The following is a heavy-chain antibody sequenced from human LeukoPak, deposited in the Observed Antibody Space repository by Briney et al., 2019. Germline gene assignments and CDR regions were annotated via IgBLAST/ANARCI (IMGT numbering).Heavy chain of an antibody. CDR1: GFTFSSYG. J-gene: IGHJ4*02. D-gene: IGHD2-15*01. CDR3: AKDGRTEYYFDY. V-gene: IGHV3-30*02. CDR2: IRYDGSNK. Sequence: GGSLRLSCAASGFTFSSYGMHWVRQAPGKGLEWVAFIRYDGSNKYYADSVKGRFTISRDNSKNTLYLQMNSLRAEDTAVYYCAKDGRTEYYFDYWGQGTLVTVSS.